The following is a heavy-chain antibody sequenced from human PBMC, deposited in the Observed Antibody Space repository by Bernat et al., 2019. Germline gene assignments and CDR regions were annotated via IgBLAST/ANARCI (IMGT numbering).Heavy chain of an antibody. CDR3: ARESITIGGGVIYDAFDT. Sequence: QVQLQESGPGLVKPSGTLSPTCAVSGGSISSSNWWSWVRQPPGKGLEWIGEIYHSGSTNYNPSLKSRVTISVDTSKNRMSLKLSYVTAANTAVYYCARESITIGGGVIYDAFDTWGRGTMVTVSS. J-gene: IGHJ3*02. V-gene: IGHV4-4*02. CDR2: IYHSGST. CDR1: GGSISSSNW. D-gene: IGHD3-3*01.